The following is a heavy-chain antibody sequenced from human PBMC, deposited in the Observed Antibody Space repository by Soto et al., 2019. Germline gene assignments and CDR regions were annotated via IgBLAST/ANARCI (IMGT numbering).Heavy chain of an antibody. Sequence: WLSXRLSGSSAVCGFSNYSSILFRHAPGKGRELVSAISGSGVNTDYADSVDGRFTISRYNSKNTFYLQMNSLRAEDTALYYCARALVISTTRRSRYAFDVSGPGTVVT. J-gene: IGHJ3*01. CDR2: ISGSGVNT. CDR3: ARALVISTTRRSRYAFDV. V-gene: IGHV3-23*01. D-gene: IGHD2-15*01. CDR1: VCGFSNYS.